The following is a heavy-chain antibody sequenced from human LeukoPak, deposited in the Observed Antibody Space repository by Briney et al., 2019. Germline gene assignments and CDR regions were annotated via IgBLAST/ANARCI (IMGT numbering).Heavy chain of an antibody. CDR2: IKEDGSEK. CDR3: ARDES. V-gene: IGHV3-7*03. J-gene: IGHJ5*02. Sequence: GGSLRLSCAASGFTFCNSWMSWVRQAPGKGLEWVANIKEDGSEKYYVDSVEGRFTISRDNAKNSLYLQMNSLGAEDTAVYYCARDESWGQGTLVTVSS. CDR1: GFTFCNSW.